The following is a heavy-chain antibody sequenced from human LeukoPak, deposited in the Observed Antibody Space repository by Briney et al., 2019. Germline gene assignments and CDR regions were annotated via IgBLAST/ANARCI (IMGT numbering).Heavy chain of an antibody. V-gene: IGHV3-7*03. D-gene: IGHD3-3*01. Sequence: PGGSLRLSCAASGFTFSSYWMSWVRQAPGKGLEWVANIKQDGSEKYYVDSVKGRFTISRDNAKNSLYLQMNSLRAEDTAVYYCARDQIQAEWLIPSGAFDIWGQGTMVTVSS. J-gene: IGHJ3*02. CDR1: GFTFSSYW. CDR3: ARDQIQAEWLIPSGAFDI. CDR2: IKQDGSEK.